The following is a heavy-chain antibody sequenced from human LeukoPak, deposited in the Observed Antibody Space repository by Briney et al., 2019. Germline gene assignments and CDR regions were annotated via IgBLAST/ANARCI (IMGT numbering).Heavy chain of an antibody. V-gene: IGHV3-48*03. CDR2: ITSSGSTK. Sequence: SGGSLRLSCAASGFTFSSYEMNWVRQAPGKGLEWVSYITSSGSTKYYADSVKGRFTISRDYSKNTLYLQMNSLRGEDTAIYYCARDKSIATRPIFDYWGQGTLVTVSS. D-gene: IGHD6-6*01. CDR3: ARDKSIATRPIFDY. J-gene: IGHJ4*02. CDR1: GFTFSSYE.